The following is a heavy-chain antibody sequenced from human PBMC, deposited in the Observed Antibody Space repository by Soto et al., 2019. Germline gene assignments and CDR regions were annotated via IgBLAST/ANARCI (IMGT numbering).Heavy chain of an antibody. V-gene: IGHV3-23*01. CDR1: GFTFSSYA. Sequence: GGSLRLSCAASGFTFSSYAMSWVRQAPGKGLEWVSVISGSGGSTYYADSVKGRFTISRDNSKNTLYLQMNSLRAEDTAVYYCAKGYCSSTSCYEYSYYYYYYMDVWGKGTTVTV. CDR2: ISGSGGST. CDR3: AKGYCSSTSCYEYSYYYYYYMDV. D-gene: IGHD2-2*01. J-gene: IGHJ6*03.